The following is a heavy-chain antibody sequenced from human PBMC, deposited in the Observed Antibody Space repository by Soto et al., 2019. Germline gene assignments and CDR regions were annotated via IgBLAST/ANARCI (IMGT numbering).Heavy chain of an antibody. CDR1: GYTFTSYG. CDR2: ISAYNGNT. CDR3: ARERGPRGVFRRDQAQNYYYYYGMDV. J-gene: IGHJ6*02. Sequence: GASVKVSCKASGYTFTSYGISWVRQAPGQGLERMGWISAYNGNTNYAQKLQGRVTMTTDTSTSTAYMELRSLRSDDTAVYYCARERGPRGVFRRDQAQNYYYYYGMDVWGQGTTVTVSS. V-gene: IGHV1-18*04.